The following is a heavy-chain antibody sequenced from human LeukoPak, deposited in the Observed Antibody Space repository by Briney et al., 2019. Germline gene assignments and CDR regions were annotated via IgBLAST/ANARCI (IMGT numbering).Heavy chain of an antibody. CDR3: AREGDGYNSPIDY. Sequence: GGSLRLSCAASGFTFSSYAMHWVRQAPGKGLEWVAVISYDGSNKYYADSVKGRFTISRDNSKNTLYLQMNSLRAEDTAVYYCAREGDGYNSPIDYWGQGTLVTVSS. D-gene: IGHD5-24*01. CDR1: GFTFSSYA. J-gene: IGHJ4*02. CDR2: ISYDGSNK. V-gene: IGHV3-30*04.